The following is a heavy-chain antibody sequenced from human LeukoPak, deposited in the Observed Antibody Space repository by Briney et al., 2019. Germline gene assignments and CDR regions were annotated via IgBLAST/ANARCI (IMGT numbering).Heavy chain of an antibody. D-gene: IGHD3-3*01. CDR3: ARDWSRSGYNTFDY. CDR1: GFTFSSYA. Sequence: GGSLRLSCAASGFTFSSYAMSWVRQAPGKGLEWVSAISGSGGSTYYADSVKGRFTISRDNAKNSLYLQMNSLRAEDTAVYYCARDWSRSGYNTFDYWGQGTLVTVSS. V-gene: IGHV3-23*01. CDR2: ISGSGGST. J-gene: IGHJ4*02.